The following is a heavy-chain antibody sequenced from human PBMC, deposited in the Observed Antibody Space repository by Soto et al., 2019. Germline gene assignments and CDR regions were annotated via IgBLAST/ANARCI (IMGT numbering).Heavy chain of an antibody. D-gene: IGHD3-16*01. Sequence: SETLSLTCTVSGGSVSSGSYYWSWIRQPPGKGLEWIGYIYYSGSTNYNPSLKSRVTISVDTSKNQFSLKLSSVTAADTAVYYCAREGGEGLGWGQGTLVTVSS. CDR1: GGSVSSGSYY. V-gene: IGHV4-61*01. CDR2: IYYSGST. J-gene: IGHJ4*02. CDR3: AREGGEGLG.